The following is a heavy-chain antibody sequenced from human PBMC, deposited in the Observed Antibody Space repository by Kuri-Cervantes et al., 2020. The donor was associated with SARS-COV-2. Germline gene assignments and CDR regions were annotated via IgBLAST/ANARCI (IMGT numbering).Heavy chain of an antibody. CDR2: IRYDGSNK. CDR1: GFTFSSYG. D-gene: IGHD3-22*01. Sequence: GESLKISCAASGFTFSSYGMHWVRQAPGKGLEWVAFIRYDGSNKYYADSVKGRFTISRDNSKNTLYLQMNSLRAEDTAVYYCAREGSSYDSSGYDAFDIWGQGTMVTVSS. CDR3: AREGSSYDSSGYDAFDI. V-gene: IGHV3-30*02. J-gene: IGHJ3*02.